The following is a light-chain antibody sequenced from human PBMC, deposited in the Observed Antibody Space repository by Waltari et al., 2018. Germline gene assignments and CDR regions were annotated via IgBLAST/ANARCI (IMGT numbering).Light chain of an antibody. CDR3: SSPSTNNVVV. Sequence: QSALTQPASVSASPGQSITISCTGTSGHIGGSDFVSWYQRHPGRAPKVLIFDVNHRPSGISDRFSGSKSGNTASLTISGLQAEDDADYYCSSPSTNNVVVFGGGTKVTVL. CDR1: SGHIGGSDF. CDR2: DVN. V-gene: IGLV2-14*01. J-gene: IGLJ2*01.